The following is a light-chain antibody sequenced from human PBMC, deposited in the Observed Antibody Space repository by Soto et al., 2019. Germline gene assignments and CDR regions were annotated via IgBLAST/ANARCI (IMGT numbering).Light chain of an antibody. CDR1: SSDVGGYNY. CDR2: DVS. J-gene: IGLJ1*01. CDR3: CSHAGSYTYV. V-gene: IGLV2-11*01. Sequence: QSVLTQPRSVSGSPGQSVTISCTGTSSDVGGYNYVSWYQQHPGKAPKVMIYDVSKRPSGVPDRFSGSKSDNTASLTISGLQADDEADYYCCSHAGSYTYVFGTGPKLTVL.